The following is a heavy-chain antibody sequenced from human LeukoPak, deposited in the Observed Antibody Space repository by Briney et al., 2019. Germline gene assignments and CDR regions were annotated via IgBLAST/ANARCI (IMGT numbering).Heavy chain of an antibody. V-gene: IGHV1-69*05. J-gene: IGHJ4*02. CDR1: GGTFSSYT. CDR2: IGPISGTT. CDR3: ATPPTGTTTTGEYYFEY. Sequence: GASVKVSCKASGGTFSSYTITWVRQAPGQGLEWMGGIGPISGTTNYAQKFQGRVTITTDESTSTAYMELSSLRSEDTAVYYCATPPTGTTTTGEYYFEYWGQGTLVTVSS. D-gene: IGHD1-1*01.